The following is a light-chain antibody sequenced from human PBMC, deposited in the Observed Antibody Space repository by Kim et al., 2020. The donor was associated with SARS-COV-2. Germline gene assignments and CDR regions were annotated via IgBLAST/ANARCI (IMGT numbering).Light chain of an antibody. J-gene: IGKJ4*01. V-gene: IGKV1-33*01. Sequence: APVGDGVTIPCQASHDINIFLNWFQQKPGEAPKLLISDASSLETGLPSRFSGSGSGTHFTFTISSLQPGDVATYYCQQFDTVPLTFGGGTKVDIK. CDR1: HDINIF. CDR3: QQFDTVPLT. CDR2: DAS.